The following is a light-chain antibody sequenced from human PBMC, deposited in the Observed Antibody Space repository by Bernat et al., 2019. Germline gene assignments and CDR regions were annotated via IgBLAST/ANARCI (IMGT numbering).Light chain of an antibody. Sequence: QSALTQPSSVSGSPGQSITISCTGTSSDVGCYNIVSWYQKHPGKAPKLIIYEGSKRPSGVSNRFSGSKSGNTASLTISGLQAEDGADYYGCSYADSRTFAVFGGGTQLTVL. J-gene: IGLJ7*01. CDR2: EGS. CDR1: SSDVGCYNI. V-gene: IGLV2-23*01. CDR3: CSYADSRTFAV.